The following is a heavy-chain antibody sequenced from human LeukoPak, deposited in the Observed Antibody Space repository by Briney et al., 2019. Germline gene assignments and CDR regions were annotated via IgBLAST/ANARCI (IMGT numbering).Heavy chain of an antibody. CDR1: GYSISSVYY. CDR2: IYHSGST. CDR3: ARGGYSYGQELFDY. V-gene: IGHV4-38-2*02. D-gene: IGHD5-18*01. J-gene: IGHJ4*02. Sequence: SETLSLICTVSGYSISSVYYWGWIRQPPGMGLGGIGSIYHSGSTYYNPSLKSRVTISVDTSKNQCSLKLSSVAAADTAVYYCARGGYSYGQELFDYWGQGTLVTVSS.